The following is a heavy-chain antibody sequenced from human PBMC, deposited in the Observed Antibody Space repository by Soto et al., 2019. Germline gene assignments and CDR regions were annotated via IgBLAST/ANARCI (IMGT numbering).Heavy chain of an antibody. D-gene: IGHD3-16*01. CDR3: ARWGTRGGLDV. Sequence: QVQLVESGGGVVQPGTSLRVSCVGSGFTFRSYVIHWVRQAPGKGLEWVALTSYDGSDKYYGDSVRGRFTISRDNSRNTVDLQMDSRRLEDTALYYCARWGTRGGLDVWGQGTLVSVSS. V-gene: IGHV3-30*19. J-gene: IGHJ1*01. CDR1: GFTFRSYV. CDR2: TSYDGSDK.